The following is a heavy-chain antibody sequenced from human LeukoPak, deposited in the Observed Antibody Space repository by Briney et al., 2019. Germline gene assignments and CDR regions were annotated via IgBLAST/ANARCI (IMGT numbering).Heavy chain of an antibody. D-gene: IGHD5-12*01. CDR3: ARDGSAVY. CDR1: GYTLSRYS. J-gene: IGHJ4*02. V-gene: IGHV3-21*01. Sequence: TGGCLRLSRAASGYTLSRYSAHCVRQAPGKGLEWVSSISSSSSYIYYADSVKGRFTISRDNAKNSLYLQMSSLRVENTGVYFCARDGSAVYWGQGTLATVSS. CDR2: ISSSSSYI.